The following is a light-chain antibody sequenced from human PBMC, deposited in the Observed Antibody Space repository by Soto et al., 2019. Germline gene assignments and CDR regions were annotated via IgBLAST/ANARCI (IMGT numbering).Light chain of an antibody. Sequence: QSVLTQPASVSGSPGQSTTISCTGTSSDVGGYNYVSWYQHHPGKAPKLIIYDVSNRPSGVSIRFSGSKSDNTASLTISGLQPEDEADYHCSSYTTSNTRQIVFGTGTKVNVL. V-gene: IGLV2-14*03. CDR2: DVS. CDR1: SSDVGGYNY. J-gene: IGLJ1*01. CDR3: SSYTTSNTRQIV.